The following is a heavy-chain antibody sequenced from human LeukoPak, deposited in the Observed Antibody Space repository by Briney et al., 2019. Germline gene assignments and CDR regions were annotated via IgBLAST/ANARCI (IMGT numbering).Heavy chain of an antibody. CDR2: IIPIFGTA. D-gene: IGHD2-8*01. Sequence: ASVKVSCKASGGTFSSYAISWVRQAPGQGLEWMGGIIPIFGTANYAQKFQGRVTITADESTSTAYMELSSLRAEDTAVYYCARDLADCTNGVCRGAFDYWGQGTLVTVSS. V-gene: IGHV1-69*13. CDR1: GGTFSSYA. CDR3: ARDLADCTNGVCRGAFDY. J-gene: IGHJ4*02.